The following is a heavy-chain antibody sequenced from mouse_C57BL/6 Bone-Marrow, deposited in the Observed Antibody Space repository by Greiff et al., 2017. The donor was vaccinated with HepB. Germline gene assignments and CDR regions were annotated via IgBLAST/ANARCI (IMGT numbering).Heavy chain of an antibody. CDR3: AREPLYDGSRGGYYFDY. D-gene: IGHD1-1*01. CDR1: GFTFSSYA. V-gene: IGHV5-4*01. Sequence: EVMLVESGGGLVKPGGSLKLSCAASGFTFSSYAMSWVRQTPEKRLEWVATISDGGSYTYYPDNVKGRFTISRDNAKNNLYLQMSHLKSEDTAMYYCAREPLYDGSRGGYYFDYWGQGTTLTVSS. CDR2: ISDGGSYT. J-gene: IGHJ2*01.